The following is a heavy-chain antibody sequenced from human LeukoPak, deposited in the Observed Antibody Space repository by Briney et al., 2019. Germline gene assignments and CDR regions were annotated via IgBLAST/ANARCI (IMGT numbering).Heavy chain of an antibody. CDR3: ARVLVYCSGGSCYFDAFDI. Sequence: PSETLSLTCTVSGGSISSSSYYWGWIRQPPGKGLEWVGSIYYSGSTYYNPSLKSRVTISVDTSKNQFALKLSSVTAADTAVYYCARVLVYCSGGSCYFDAFDIWGQGTMVTVSS. CDR1: GGSISSSSYY. CDR2: IYYSGST. J-gene: IGHJ3*02. D-gene: IGHD2-15*01. V-gene: IGHV4-39*06.